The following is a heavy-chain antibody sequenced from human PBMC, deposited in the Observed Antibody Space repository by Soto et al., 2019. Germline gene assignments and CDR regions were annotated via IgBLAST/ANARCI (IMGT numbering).Heavy chain of an antibody. CDR2: INSDGGST. D-gene: IGHD6-6*01. CDR1: GFTFSNYY. Sequence: GGSLRLSCAASGFTFSNYYMSWIRQAPGKGLEWLSYINSDGGSTYYADSVKGRFTISRDDAENSVFLQMNSLRAEDTAVYFCASGSSPFTFWGQGILVTVSS. J-gene: IGHJ4*02. V-gene: IGHV3-11*01. CDR3: ASGSSPFTF.